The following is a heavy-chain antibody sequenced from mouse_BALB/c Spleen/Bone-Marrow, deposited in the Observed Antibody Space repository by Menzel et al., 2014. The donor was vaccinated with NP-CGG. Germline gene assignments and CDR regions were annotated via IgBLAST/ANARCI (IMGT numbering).Heavy chain of an antibody. J-gene: IGHJ4*01. CDR3: ARGGLRRNIAYAMDF. CDR1: GFTFSSYG. Sequence: EVQVVESGGDLVKPGGSLKLSCAASGFTFSSYGMSWVRQTSDKRLEWVTTICSGGSYTYYPDSVKGRFTISRDNAKNTLYLQMSSLKSEDAAMYYCARGGLRRNIAYAMDFWSQGTSVTVSS. D-gene: IGHD2-4*01. CDR2: ICSGGSYT. V-gene: IGHV5-6*01.